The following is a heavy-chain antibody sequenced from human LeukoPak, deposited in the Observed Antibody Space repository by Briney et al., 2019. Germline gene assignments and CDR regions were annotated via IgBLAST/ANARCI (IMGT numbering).Heavy chain of an antibody. D-gene: IGHD3-22*01. CDR2: ITPILDLT. V-gene: IGHV1-69*04. Sequence: SVKVSCKASGGTLNTYGIGWVRQAPGQGLEWMGRITPILDLTTNAQKFQGRVTITADKSTSTAYMELSSLRYEDTAVYFCAAKDYYDSSGYYSSDYWGQGSLVTVSS. J-gene: IGHJ4*02. CDR3: AAKDYYDSSGYYSSDY. CDR1: GGTLNTYG.